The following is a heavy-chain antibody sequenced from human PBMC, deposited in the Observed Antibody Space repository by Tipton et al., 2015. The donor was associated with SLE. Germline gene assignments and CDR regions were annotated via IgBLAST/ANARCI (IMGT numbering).Heavy chain of an antibody. J-gene: IGHJ5*02. CDR2: IFHSGTT. CDR1: GGSINSGDYS. D-gene: IGHD2-2*01. Sequence: TLSLTCAVSGGSINSGDYSWSWIRRPPGKGLEWIGYIFHSGTTYYNPSLKSRVTISVDTSKNQFSLRLSSVTAADTAVYYCARYCGSATCLGFWFSWGQGTLVTVSS. V-gene: IGHV4-30-2*01. CDR3: ARYCGSATCLGFWFS.